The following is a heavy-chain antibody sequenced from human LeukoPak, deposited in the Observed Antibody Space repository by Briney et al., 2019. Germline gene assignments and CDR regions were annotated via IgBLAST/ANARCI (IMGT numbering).Heavy chain of an antibody. CDR3: VASRFLEWLPIQEAWFDP. CDR2: VNPSRGA. V-gene: IGHV4-34*01. J-gene: IGHJ5*02. D-gene: IGHD3-3*01. Sequence: SETLSLTCAVYGDSFSGFYWTWIRQPPGKGLEWIADVNPSRGANYNPSLKSRVIISVDTSKNQFSLKLSSVTDADTAVYYCVASRFLEWLPIQEAWFDPWGQGTLVTVSS. CDR1: GDSFSGFY.